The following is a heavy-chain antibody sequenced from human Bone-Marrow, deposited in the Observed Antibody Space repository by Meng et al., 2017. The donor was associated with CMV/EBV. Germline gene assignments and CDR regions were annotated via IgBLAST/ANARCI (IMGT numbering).Heavy chain of an antibody. D-gene: IGHD3-3*01. CDR3: ARGQFLEFDY. CDR1: GGSISSGGYY. V-gene: IGHV4-31*03. CDR2: IYYSGST. J-gene: IGHJ4*02. Sequence: SETLSLTCTVSGGSISSGGYYWSWIRQHPGKGLEWIGYIYYSGSTYYNPSLKSRVTISVDTSKNKFSLKRSSVTAANTAVYYCARGQFLEFDYWGQGTLVTVSS.